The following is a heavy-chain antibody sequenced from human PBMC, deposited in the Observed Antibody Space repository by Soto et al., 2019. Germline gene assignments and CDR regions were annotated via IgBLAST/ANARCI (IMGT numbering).Heavy chain of an antibody. V-gene: IGHV3-48*01. CDR1: GFTFSSYS. Sequence: GGSLRLSCAASGFTFSSYSMNWVRQAPGRGLEWVSYISSSSSTLYYADSLKGRFTMCSDNAKKSLYMQMNSLMAEDTAVYYCARDAGPEQPSTVTTYFDDDYWGQGTLVTVSS. CDR3: ARDAGPEQPSTVTTYFDDDY. J-gene: IGHJ4*02. D-gene: IGHD4-17*01. CDR2: ISSSSSTL.